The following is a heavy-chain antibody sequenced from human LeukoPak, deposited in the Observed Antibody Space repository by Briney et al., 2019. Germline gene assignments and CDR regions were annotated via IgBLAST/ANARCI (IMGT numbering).Heavy chain of an antibody. CDR1: GFTFSSYW. Sequence: GGSLRLSCAASGFTFSSYWMSWVRQAPGKGLEWVANIKQDGSEKYYVDSVKGRFTIPRDYAKNSLYLQMNSLRAEDTAVYYCARVLCGRCYSGSLGWFDPWGQGTLVTVSS. CDR2: IKQDGSEK. J-gene: IGHJ5*02. V-gene: IGHV3-7*01. D-gene: IGHD2-15*01. CDR3: ARVLCGRCYSGSLGWFDP.